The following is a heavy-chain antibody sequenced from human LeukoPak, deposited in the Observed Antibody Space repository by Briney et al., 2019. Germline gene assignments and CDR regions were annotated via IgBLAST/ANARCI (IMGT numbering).Heavy chain of an antibody. D-gene: IGHD6-19*01. CDR3: AKDLKRAVAHYWYFDL. J-gene: IGHJ2*01. CDR1: GFTFSSYG. V-gene: IGHV3-30*18. CDR2: ISYDGSNK. Sequence: GGSLRLSCAASGFTFSSYGMHWVRQAPGKGLEWVAVISYDGSNKYYADSVKGRFTVSRDNSKNTLYLQMNSLRAEDTAVYYCAKDLKRAVAHYWYFDLWGRGTLVTVSS.